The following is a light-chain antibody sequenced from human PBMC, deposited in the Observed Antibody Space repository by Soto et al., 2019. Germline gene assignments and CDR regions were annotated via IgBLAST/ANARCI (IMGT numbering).Light chain of an antibody. CDR3: QQRRYWPVT. V-gene: IGKV3-11*01. J-gene: IGKJ1*01. CDR2: DSS. Sequence: EIVLTQSPAILSMSPGERATLSCRASQSVSSYFAWYQQKTGQAPRLLIYDSSNRATGVPARFSGSGYGTDFNLTNSSLEPKDFAVYYCQQRRYWPVTFGQGTKVEIK. CDR1: QSVSSY.